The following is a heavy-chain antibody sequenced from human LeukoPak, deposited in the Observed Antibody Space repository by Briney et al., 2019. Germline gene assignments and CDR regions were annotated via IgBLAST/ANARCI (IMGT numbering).Heavy chain of an antibody. CDR2: INPNSGGT. CDR3: AKDWTRGAFDAFDI. V-gene: IGHV1-2*02. D-gene: IGHD1-26*01. J-gene: IGHJ3*02. Sequence: ASVKVSCKASGYTFTGYFMHWVRQAPGQGLEWMGWINPNSGGTNYAQKFQGRVTMTRDTSISTAYMELSRLRSDDTAVYYCAKDWTRGAFDAFDIWGQGTMVTVSS. CDR1: GYTFTGYF.